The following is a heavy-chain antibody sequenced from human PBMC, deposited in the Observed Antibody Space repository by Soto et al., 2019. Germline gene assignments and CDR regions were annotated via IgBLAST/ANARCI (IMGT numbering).Heavy chain of an antibody. CDR2: LNHSGST. CDR1: GRAFSVCY. D-gene: IGHD2-2*01. CDR3: ARGRDSVVVPAAPVRDDH. Sequence: PSVTLSLPCVPGGRAFSVCYCSCLREPPGRNLRRSGELNHSGSTNYNPSLKSRLTISVDTSKNQFSLKLSSLTAADTAVYYCARGRDSVVVPAAPVRDDHWGQGTLVTVSS. J-gene: IGHJ4*02. V-gene: IGHV4-34*01.